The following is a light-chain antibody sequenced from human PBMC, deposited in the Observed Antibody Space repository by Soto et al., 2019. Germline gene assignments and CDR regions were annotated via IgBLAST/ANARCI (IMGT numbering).Light chain of an antibody. V-gene: IGKV3-15*01. J-gene: IGKJ1*01. CDR1: QSVSSK. Sequence: EIVMTQSPATLSVSPGERATLSCRASQSVSSKLAWYQQKPGQGPRLLIYGSSTRATGIPARFSGSGSGTEFTLTISSLQSEDFAVYYRQHYSTWLWTFGQGNKVEIK. CDR3: QHYSTWLWT. CDR2: GSS.